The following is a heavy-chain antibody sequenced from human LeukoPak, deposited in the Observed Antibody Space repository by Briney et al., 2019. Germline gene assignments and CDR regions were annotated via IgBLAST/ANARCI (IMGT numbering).Heavy chain of an antibody. V-gene: IGHV1-18*01. CDR2: ISIYNGNA. CDR1: GYTFTNYG. CDR3: ARITYDFWSGYYMPDDP. D-gene: IGHD3-3*01. J-gene: IGHJ5*02. Sequence: GASVKLSCKASGYTFTNYGISWVRQALGQGLEWMGWISIYNGNADYAQKLRGRVTMTTDTSTSTAYMELRSLRSDDTAVYYCARITYDFWSGYYMPDDPWGQGTLVTVSS.